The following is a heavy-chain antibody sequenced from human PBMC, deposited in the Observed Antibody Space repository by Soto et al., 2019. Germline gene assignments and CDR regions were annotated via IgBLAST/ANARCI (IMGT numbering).Heavy chain of an antibody. J-gene: IGHJ4*02. CDR1: GFTVSSNY. CDR3: ARDNYDILTGSYDY. D-gene: IGHD3-9*01. V-gene: IGHV3-53*01. CDR2: IYSGGST. Sequence: LRLSCAASGFTVSSNYMSWVRQAPGKGLEWVSVIYSGGSTYYADSVKGRFTISRDNSKNTLYLQMNSLRAEDTAVYYCARDNYDILTGSYDYWGKGTLVTVYS.